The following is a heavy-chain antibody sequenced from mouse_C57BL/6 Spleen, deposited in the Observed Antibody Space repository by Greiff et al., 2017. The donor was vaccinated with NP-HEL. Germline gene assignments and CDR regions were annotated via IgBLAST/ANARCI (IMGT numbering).Heavy chain of an antibody. D-gene: IGHD1-1*01. CDR2: ILPGSGST. V-gene: IGHV1-9*01. CDR3: ARSEEDYYGSSYGAY. J-gene: IGHJ3*01. CDR1: GYTFTGYW. Sequence: QVQLQQSGAELMKPGASVKLSCKATGYTFTGYWIEWVKQRPGHGLEWIGEILPGSGSTNYNEKFKGKATFTADTSSNTAYMQLSSLTTEDSAIYYGARSEEDYYGSSYGAYWGQGTLVTVSA.